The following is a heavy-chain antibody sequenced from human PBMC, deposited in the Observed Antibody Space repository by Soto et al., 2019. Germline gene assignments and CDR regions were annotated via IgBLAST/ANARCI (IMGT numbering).Heavy chain of an antibody. J-gene: IGHJ6*02. CDR3: AKEAIAASSYYGMDV. V-gene: IGHV3-9*01. D-gene: IGHD6-25*01. CDR1: GFTFDDYA. CDR2: ISWNSGSI. Sequence: HPGGSLRLSCAASGFTFDDYAMHWVRQAPGKGLEWVSGISWNSGSIGYADSVKGRFTISRDNAKNSLYLQMNSLRAEDTALYYCAKEAIAASSYYGMDVWGQGTTVTVSS.